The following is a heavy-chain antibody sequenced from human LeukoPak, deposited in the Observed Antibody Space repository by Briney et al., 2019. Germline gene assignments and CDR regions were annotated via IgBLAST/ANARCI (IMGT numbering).Heavy chain of an antibody. Sequence: GGSLRLSCAASGFTFSNYAMSWVRQAPGKWLEWVSAISGSGGSTYYADSVKGRFTISRDNSKNTLYLQMNSLRAEDTAVYYCAKNSGSYDLHYWGQGTLVTVSS. J-gene: IGHJ4*02. CDR3: AKNSGSYDLHY. CDR1: GFTFSNYA. V-gene: IGHV3-23*01. CDR2: ISGSGGST. D-gene: IGHD1-26*01.